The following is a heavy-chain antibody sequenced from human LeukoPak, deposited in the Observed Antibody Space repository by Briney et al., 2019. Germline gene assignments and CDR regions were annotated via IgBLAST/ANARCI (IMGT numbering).Heavy chain of an antibody. CDR2: IYYSGST. V-gene: IGHV4-59*11. D-gene: IGHD3-3*01. CDR1: GVSISSHY. CDR3: ARARYYDFWSGYYLDY. Sequence: SETLSLTCTVSGVSISSHYWSWIRQPPGKELEWIGYIYYSGSTNYNPSLKSRVTISVDTSKNQFSLKLSSVIAADTAVYYSARARYYDFWSGYYLDYWGQGTLVTVPS. J-gene: IGHJ4*02.